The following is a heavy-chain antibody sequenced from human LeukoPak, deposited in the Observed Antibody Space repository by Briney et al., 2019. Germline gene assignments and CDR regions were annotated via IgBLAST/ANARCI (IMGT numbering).Heavy chain of an antibody. CDR2: INPNSGGT. CDR3: ARPYYDFWSGYSTGAFDI. V-gene: IGHV1-2*02. Sequence: ASVKVSCKASGYTFTGYYMHWVRQATGQGLEWMGWINPNSGGTNYAQKFQGRVTMTRDTSISTAYMELSRLRSDDTAVYYCARPYYDFWSGYSTGAFDIWGQGTMVTVSS. CDR1: GYTFTGYY. D-gene: IGHD3-3*01. J-gene: IGHJ3*02.